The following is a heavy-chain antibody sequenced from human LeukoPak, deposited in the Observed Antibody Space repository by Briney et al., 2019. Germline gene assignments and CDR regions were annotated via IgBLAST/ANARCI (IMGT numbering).Heavy chain of an antibody. CDR2: IWYDGSNK. D-gene: IGHD2-2*01. V-gene: IGHV3-33*01. CDR3: ARDGPSPYCSSTSCPLDY. Sequence: GGSLRLSCAASGFTFSSYGMHWVRQAPGKGLEWVAVIWYDGSNKYYADSVKGRFTISRDNSKNTLYLQTNSLRAEDTAVYYCARDGPSPYCSSTSCPLDYWGQGTLVTVSS. J-gene: IGHJ4*02. CDR1: GFTFSSYG.